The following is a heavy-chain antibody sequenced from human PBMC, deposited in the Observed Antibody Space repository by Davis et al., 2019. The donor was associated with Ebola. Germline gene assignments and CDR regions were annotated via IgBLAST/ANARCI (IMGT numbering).Heavy chain of an antibody. CDR3: ARDKGELLIDY. CDR2: INPSGGST. D-gene: IGHD1-26*01. CDR1: GYTFTSYY. Sequence: ASVQVSCKASGYTFTSYYMHWVRQAPGQGLEWMGIINPSGGSTSYAQKFQGRVTMTRDTSTSTVDMELSSLRSEDKAVYYCARDKGELLIDYWGQGTLVTVSS. J-gene: IGHJ4*02. V-gene: IGHV1-46*01.